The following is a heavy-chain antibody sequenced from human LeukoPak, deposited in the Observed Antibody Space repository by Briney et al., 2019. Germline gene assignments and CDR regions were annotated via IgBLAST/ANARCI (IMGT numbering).Heavy chain of an antibody. V-gene: IGHV1-2*02. CDR1: GYTFTGYY. CDR2: INPNSGAT. CDR3: ARDRGSGSYYYPSRDDAFDI. Sequence: ASVTVSCKASGYTFTGYYLHWVRQAPGQGLEWMGWINPNSGATNYAQTFQGRVTLTRDTSVSTAYMGLTWLSSDDTAVYYCARDRGSGSYYYPSRDDAFDIWGQGTMVSVSS. D-gene: IGHD3-10*01. J-gene: IGHJ3*02.